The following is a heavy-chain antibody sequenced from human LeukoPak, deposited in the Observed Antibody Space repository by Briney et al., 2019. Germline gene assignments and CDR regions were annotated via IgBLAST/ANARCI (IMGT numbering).Heavy chain of an antibody. D-gene: IGHD3-22*01. CDR2: IYYSGST. V-gene: IGHV4-31*03. Sequence: SQTLSLTCTVSGGSISSGGYYWSWIRQHPETGLEWIGYIYYSGSTYYNPSLKSRLTISLDTSKNQFSLNLSSVTAADTAVYYCARASSGAPRLGFDPWGQGTQVTVSS. CDR1: GGSISSGGYY. J-gene: IGHJ5*02. CDR3: ARASSGAPRLGFDP.